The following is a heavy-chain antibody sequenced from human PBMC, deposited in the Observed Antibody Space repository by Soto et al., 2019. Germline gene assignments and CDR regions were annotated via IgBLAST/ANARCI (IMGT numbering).Heavy chain of an antibody. Sequence: PGGSLRLSCAASGFTFSSYWMSWVRQAPGKGLEWVANIKQDGSEKYYVDSVKGRFTISRDNAKNSLYLQMNSLRAEDTAVYYCARGGSRSGSNPYYYYGMDVWGQGTTVTV. V-gene: IGHV3-7*03. CDR1: GFTFSSYW. D-gene: IGHD1-26*01. CDR2: IKQDGSEK. CDR3: ARGGSRSGSNPYYYYGMDV. J-gene: IGHJ6*02.